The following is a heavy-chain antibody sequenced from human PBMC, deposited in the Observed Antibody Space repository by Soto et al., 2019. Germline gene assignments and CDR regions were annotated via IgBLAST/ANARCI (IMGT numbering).Heavy chain of an antibody. CDR1: GGSISSSSYY. V-gene: IGHV4-39*07. Sequence: SETLSLTCTVSGGSISSSSYYWGWIRQPPGKGLEWIGSIYDSGSTNYNPSLKSRVTISVDTSKNQFSLKLSSVTAADTAVYYCARDVYYDSSGYDYWGQGTLVTVSS. D-gene: IGHD3-22*01. J-gene: IGHJ4*02. CDR2: IYDSGST. CDR3: ARDVYYDSSGYDY.